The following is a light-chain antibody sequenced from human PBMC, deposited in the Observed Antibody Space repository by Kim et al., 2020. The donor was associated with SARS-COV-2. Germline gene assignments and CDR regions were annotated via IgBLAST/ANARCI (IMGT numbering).Light chain of an antibody. CDR1: QSLLHSNGYNY. J-gene: IGKJ1*01. CDR2: LGS. V-gene: IGKV2-28*01. Sequence: IVMTRSPLSLPVTPGEPASISCRSSQSLLHSNGYNYLDWYLQKPGQSPQLLIYLGSNRASGVPDRFSGSGSGTDFTLKISRVEAEDVGVYYCMQAIQTPWTFGQGTKVEIK. CDR3: MQAIQTPWT.